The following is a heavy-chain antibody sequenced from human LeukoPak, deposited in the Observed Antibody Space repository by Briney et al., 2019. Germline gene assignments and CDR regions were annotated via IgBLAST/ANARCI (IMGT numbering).Heavy chain of an antibody. J-gene: IGHJ4*02. V-gene: IGHV1-2*02. CDR1: GYTFTSYY. CDR2: INPNSGGT. D-gene: IGHD6-13*01. CDR3: ARESIAAAGNDY. Sequence: GASVKVSCKASGYTFTSYYMHWVRQAPGQGLEWMGWINPNSGGTNYAQKFQGRVTMTRDTSISTAYMELSRLRSDDTAVYYCARESIAAAGNDYWGQGTLVTVSS.